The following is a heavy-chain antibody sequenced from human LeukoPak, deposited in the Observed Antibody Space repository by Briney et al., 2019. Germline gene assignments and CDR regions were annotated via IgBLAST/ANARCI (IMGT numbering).Heavy chain of an antibody. J-gene: IGHJ4*02. CDR1: GFTFDDYA. CDR2: ISWNSGSI. D-gene: IGHD4-17*01. CDR3: AKGTYGGNSGCFDY. Sequence: GGSLRLSCAASGFTFDDYAMPWVRQAPGKGLEWVSGISWNSGSIGYADSVKGRFTISRDNAKNSLYLQMNSLRAEDTALYYCAKGTYGGNSGCFDYWGQGTLVTVSS. V-gene: IGHV3-9*01.